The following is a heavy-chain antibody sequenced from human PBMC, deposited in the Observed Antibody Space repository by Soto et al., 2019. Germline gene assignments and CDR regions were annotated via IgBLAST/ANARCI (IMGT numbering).Heavy chain of an antibody. CDR2: ISGSGGST. D-gene: IGHD2-15*01. CDR3: AKGPTRGYCSGGSCNNGHY. Sequence: GGSLRLSCAASGFTFSSYAMSWVRQAPGKGLEWVSAISGSGGSTYYADSVKGRFTISRDNSKNTLYLQMNSLRAEDTAVYYCAKGPTRGYCSGGSCNNGHYWGQGTLVTVSS. V-gene: IGHV3-23*01. CDR1: GFTFSSYA. J-gene: IGHJ4*02.